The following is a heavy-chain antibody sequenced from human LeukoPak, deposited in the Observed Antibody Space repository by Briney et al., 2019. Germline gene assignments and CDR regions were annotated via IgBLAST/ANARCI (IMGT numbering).Heavy chain of an antibody. V-gene: IGHV4-39*07. J-gene: IGHJ5*02. CDR1: GGSISSSSYY. CDR2: IYYSGST. D-gene: IGHD5-18*01. CDR3: ARVKARIQLWSSGPKGDWFDP. Sequence: SETLSLTCTVSGGSISSSSYYWGWLRQPPGKGLEWIGSIYYSGSTYYNPSLKTRVTISVDTSKNQFSLKLSSVTAADTAVYYCARVKARIQLWSSGPKGDWFDPWGQGTLVTVSS.